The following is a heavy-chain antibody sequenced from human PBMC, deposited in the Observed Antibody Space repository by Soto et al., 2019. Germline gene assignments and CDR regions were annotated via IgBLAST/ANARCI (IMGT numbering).Heavy chain of an antibody. CDR1: GYTFTKYA. J-gene: IGHJ5*02. CDR2: VNPGNGNT. CDR3: ARTYYDFLTGYPGGNWFDP. V-gene: IGHV1-3*01. Sequence: ASVKVSCKASGYTFTKYAIHWVRQAPGQRLEWMGWVNPGNGNTKYSQSFQGRVTITRDTSASTAYMVLRSLRSEDTAIYYCARTYYDFLTGYPGGNWFDPWGQ. D-gene: IGHD3-9*01.